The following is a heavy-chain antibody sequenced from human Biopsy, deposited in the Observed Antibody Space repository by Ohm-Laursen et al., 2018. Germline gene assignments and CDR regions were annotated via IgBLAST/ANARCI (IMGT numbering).Heavy chain of an antibody. V-gene: IGHV4-59*11. J-gene: IGHJ4*02. D-gene: IGHD4-23*01. CDR2: ISCTGYT. Sequence: GTLSLTCTVSGGSFTGRYWSWIRQPPGKGLEWIGHISCTGYTSYNASLKSRVTISVDTSRNHFSLRLSSLTAADTAVYYCARGSNDFGGLYFPRWGQGTLLTVSS. CDR3: ARGSNDFGGLYFPR. CDR1: GGSFTGRY.